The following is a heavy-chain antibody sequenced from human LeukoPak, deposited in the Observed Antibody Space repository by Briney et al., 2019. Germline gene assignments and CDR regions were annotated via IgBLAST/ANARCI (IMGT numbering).Heavy chain of an antibody. D-gene: IGHD6-19*01. Sequence: GESLKISCKGSGYSFTSYWSCWVRQMPGKGVEWMGSIEPGDSDTRYSPSFQVQVTISADKSISTAYLQWSSLQASDTAMYYCARSPGYSSATDAQDAFDIWGQGTMVTVSS. CDR2: IEPGDSDT. V-gene: IGHV5-51*01. J-gene: IGHJ3*02. CDR3: ARSPGYSSATDAQDAFDI. CDR1: GYSFTSYW.